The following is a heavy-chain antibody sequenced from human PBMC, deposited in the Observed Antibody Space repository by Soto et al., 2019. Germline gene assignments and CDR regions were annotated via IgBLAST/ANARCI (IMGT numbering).Heavy chain of an antibody. Sequence: QVQLVESGGGVVQPGRSLRLSCAASGFTFSSYAMHWVRQAPGKGLEWVAVISYDGSNKYYADSVKGRFTISRDNSKNTLYLQMISLRAEDTAVYYCARDGYYDFWSGPYGMDVWGQGTTVTVSS. CDR1: GFTFSSYA. CDR2: ISYDGSNK. D-gene: IGHD3-3*01. CDR3: ARDGYYDFWSGPYGMDV. J-gene: IGHJ6*02. V-gene: IGHV3-30-3*01.